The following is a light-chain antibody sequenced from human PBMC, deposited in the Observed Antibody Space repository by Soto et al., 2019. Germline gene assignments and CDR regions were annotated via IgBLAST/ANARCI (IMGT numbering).Light chain of an antibody. CDR1: SSDVGVYNY. Sequence: QSALTQPASVSGSPGQSITISCTGTSSDVGVYNYVSWYQQHPGKAPKLMIYEVSNRPSGVSNRFSGSKSGNTASLTISGLQAGDEADYYCSSYTSSSTLVFGGGTKLTVL. CDR2: EVS. V-gene: IGLV2-14*01. CDR3: SSYTSSSTLV. J-gene: IGLJ3*02.